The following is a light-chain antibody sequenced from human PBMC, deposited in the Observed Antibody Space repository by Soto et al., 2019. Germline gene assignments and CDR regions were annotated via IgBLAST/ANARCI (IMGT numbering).Light chain of an antibody. J-gene: IGKJ4*01. Sequence: IVLTQSPGTLSSSPGERATLSCRASQSVSSIYLAWYQQKPGQAPRLLIYGASSRDTGIPDRFSGSGSGTDFTLTISSLEPEDFAVYYCQQYSSYALTFGGGTKVDIK. V-gene: IGKV3-20*01. CDR3: QQYSSYALT. CDR1: QSVSSIY. CDR2: GAS.